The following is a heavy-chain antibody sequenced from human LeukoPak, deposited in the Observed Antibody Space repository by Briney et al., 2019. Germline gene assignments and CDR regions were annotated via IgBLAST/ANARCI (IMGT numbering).Heavy chain of an antibody. V-gene: IGHV3-21*01. Sequence: GGSLRLSCAASGFTFSSYSMNWVRQAPGKGLEWVSSISSSSSYIYYADSVKGRFTISRDNAKNSLYLQMNSLRAEDTAVYYCARTYYYDSSGYYYGEGDYYYYYMDVWGKGTTVTISS. CDR3: ARTYYYDSSGYYYGEGDYYYYYMDV. D-gene: IGHD3-22*01. CDR2: ISSSSSYI. J-gene: IGHJ6*03. CDR1: GFTFSSYS.